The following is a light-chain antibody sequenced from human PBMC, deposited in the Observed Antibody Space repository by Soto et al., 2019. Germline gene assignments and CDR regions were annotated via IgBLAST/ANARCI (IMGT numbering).Light chain of an antibody. Sequence: EIVMTQSPATLSVSPGERATLSCRASQSVSSNLAWYQQKPGQAPRLLIYGASTRATCIPARFSGRGSGTEFTLTICILQSEDFAVYHCQLYNNCPLPFVQGTKVQIK. J-gene: IGKJ1*01. CDR2: GAS. CDR1: QSVSSN. V-gene: IGKV3-15*01. CDR3: QLYNNCPLP.